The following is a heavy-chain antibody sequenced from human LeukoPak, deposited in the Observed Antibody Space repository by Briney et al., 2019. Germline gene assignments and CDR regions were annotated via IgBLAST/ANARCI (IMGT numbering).Heavy chain of an antibody. CDR3: ATPNYYDSSGRHPFDY. J-gene: IGHJ4*02. Sequence: ASVKVSCRVSGYTLTELSMHWVRQAPGKGLEWMGGFDPEDGETIYAQKFQGRVTMTEDTSTDTAYMELSSLRSEDTAVYYCATPNYYDSSGRHPFDYWGQGTLVTVSS. D-gene: IGHD3-22*01. CDR1: GYTLTELS. CDR2: FDPEDGET. V-gene: IGHV1-24*01.